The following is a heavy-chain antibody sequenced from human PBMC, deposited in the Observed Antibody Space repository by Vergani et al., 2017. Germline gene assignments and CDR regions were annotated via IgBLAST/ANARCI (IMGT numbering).Heavy chain of an antibody. CDR2: IWYDGSNK. D-gene: IGHD3-16*01. J-gene: IGHJ4*02. CDR3: ARGGGLMGGFFDY. V-gene: IGHV3-33*01. Sequence: QVQLVESGGGVVQPGRSLRLSCAASGFTFSSYGMHWVRQAPGKGLEWVAVIWYDGSNKYYADSVKGRFTISRDNSKNTLYLQMNSLRAEDTAVYYCARGGGLMGGFFDYWGQGTLVTVSS. CDR1: GFTFSSYG.